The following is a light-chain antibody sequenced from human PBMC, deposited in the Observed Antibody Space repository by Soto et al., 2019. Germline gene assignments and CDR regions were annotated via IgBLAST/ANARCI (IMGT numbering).Light chain of an antibody. Sequence: ELVLTQSPGTLFLSPGESATLSCRASQSVTRSHLAWYQQKPGQAPRLLIYAASTRATGVPDRFSGSGSGTDFTLTISRLEPEAFAVFYCQDFGSLPYTFGQGTKLEIK. J-gene: IGKJ2*01. CDR2: AAS. CDR3: QDFGSLPYT. V-gene: IGKV3-20*01. CDR1: QSVTRSH.